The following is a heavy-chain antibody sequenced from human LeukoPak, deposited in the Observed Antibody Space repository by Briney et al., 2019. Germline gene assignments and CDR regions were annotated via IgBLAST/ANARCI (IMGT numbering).Heavy chain of an antibody. V-gene: IGHV3-33*01. CDR2: IWYDGSNK. CDR1: GFTFSSYG. D-gene: IGHD3-22*01. J-gene: IGHJ4*02. CDR3: AREGPAWRYDSSGYLGY. Sequence: PGGSLRLSCAASGFTFSSYGMHWVRQAPGKGLEWVAVIWYDGSNKYYADSVKGRFTIPRDNSKNTLYLQMNSLRAEDTAVYYCAREGPAWRYDSSGYLGYWGQGTLVTVSS.